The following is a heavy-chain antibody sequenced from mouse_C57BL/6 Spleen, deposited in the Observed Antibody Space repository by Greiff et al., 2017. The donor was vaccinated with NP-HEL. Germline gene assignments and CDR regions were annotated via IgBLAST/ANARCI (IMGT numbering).Heavy chain of an antibody. Sequence: EVQLQESGPELVKPGASVKMSCKASGYTFTDYNMHWVKQSHGKSLEWIGYINPNNGGTSYNQKFKGKATLTVNKSSSTAYMELRSLTSEDSAVYYCAREEGLSRLLGYFDVWGTGTTVTVSS. D-gene: IGHD1-1*01. CDR1: GYTFTDYN. CDR2: INPNNGGT. J-gene: IGHJ1*03. V-gene: IGHV1-22*01. CDR3: AREEGLSRLLGYFDV.